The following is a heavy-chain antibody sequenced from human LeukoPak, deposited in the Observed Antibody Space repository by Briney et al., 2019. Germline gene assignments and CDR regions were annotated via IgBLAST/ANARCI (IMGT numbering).Heavy chain of an antibody. CDR3: ARDVYSYGSDDYYYMDV. Sequence: KPAETLSLTCTVSGCSISSYYWTWIRQPAGKGLEWIGGIYNSGSTNYNPSLKSRVTMSVDTSKNQFSLKLSSVTAADTAGYYCARDVYSYGSDDYYYMDVWGKGTTVTVSS. J-gene: IGHJ6*03. V-gene: IGHV4-4*07. CDR2: IYNSGST. D-gene: IGHD5-18*01. CDR1: GCSISSYY.